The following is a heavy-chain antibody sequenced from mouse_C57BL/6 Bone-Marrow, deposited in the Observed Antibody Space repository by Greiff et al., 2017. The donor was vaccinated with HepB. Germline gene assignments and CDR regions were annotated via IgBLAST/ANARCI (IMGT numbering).Heavy chain of an antibody. CDR2: IWTGGGT. CDR1: GFSLTSYA. CDR3: AREEAVVEDPWFAY. V-gene: IGHV2-9-1*01. J-gene: IGHJ3*01. D-gene: IGHD1-1*01. Sequence: VMLVESGPGLVAPSQSLSITCTVSGFSLTSYAISWVRQPPGKGLEWLGVIWTGGGTNYNSALKSRLSISKDNSKSQVFLKMNSLQTDDTARYYCAREEAVVEDPWFAYWGQGTLVTVSA.